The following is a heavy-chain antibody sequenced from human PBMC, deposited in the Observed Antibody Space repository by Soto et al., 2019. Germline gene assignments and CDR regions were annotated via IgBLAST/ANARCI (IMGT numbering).Heavy chain of an antibody. Sequence: EVQLVESGGGLVQPGGSLRLSCAASGFTFSTYWIHWVRQAPGKGLVWVSRINSDGSSTNYADCVKGRFTISRDNAKNPLCLHLNSLRAEDTAVYYCARDRWGGGRDMAVWGQGTTVTVSS. CDR1: GFTFSTYW. J-gene: IGHJ6*02. V-gene: IGHV3-74*01. CDR3: ARDRWGGGRDMAV. D-gene: IGHD3-10*01. CDR2: INSDGSST.